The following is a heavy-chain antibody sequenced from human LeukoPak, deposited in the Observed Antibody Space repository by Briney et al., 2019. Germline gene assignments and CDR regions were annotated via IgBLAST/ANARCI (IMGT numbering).Heavy chain of an antibody. J-gene: IGHJ6*03. V-gene: IGHV4-39*07. Sequence: PSETLSLTCTVSGGSISSSSYYWGWIPQPPGKGLEWVGSIHYSGSTNYNPSLKSRVTISVDTSKNQFSLKLSSVTAADTAVYYCARGYCSGGSCYSYYYYNYMDVWGKGTTVTVSS. CDR3: ARGYCSGGSCYSYYYYNYMDV. D-gene: IGHD2-15*01. CDR2: IHYSGST. CDR1: GGSISSSSYY.